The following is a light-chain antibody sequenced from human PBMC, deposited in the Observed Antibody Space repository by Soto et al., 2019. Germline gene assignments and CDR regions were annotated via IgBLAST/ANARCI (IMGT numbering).Light chain of an antibody. V-gene: IGLV2-11*01. J-gene: IGLJ2*01. CDR2: DVT. CDR1: GNVDYNY. Sequence: QSVLTKPRSVSGSPGQSATISCSGTGNVDYNYVSWYQQFPGRAPKLIIYDVTKRPSGVPDRFSGSESGNTASLIISGLQAEDEAHYYCCAYAGDSTPVVLGRGTKLTVL. CDR3: CAYAGDSTPVV.